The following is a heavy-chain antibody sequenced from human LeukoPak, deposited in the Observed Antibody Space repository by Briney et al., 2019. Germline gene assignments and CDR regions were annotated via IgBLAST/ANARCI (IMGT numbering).Heavy chain of an antibody. CDR1: GYSFASYW. V-gene: IGHV5-51*01. D-gene: IGHD6-13*01. J-gene: IGHJ4*02. CDR2: IYPGDSDT. CDR3: ARLDYSSTRYGGYFDY. Sequence: PGESLKISCKGSGYSFASYWIGWVRQMPGKGLEWMGIIYPGDSDTRYSPSFQGQVTISADKSISTAYLQWSSLKASDTAMYYCARLDYSSTRYGGYFDYWGQGTLVTVSS.